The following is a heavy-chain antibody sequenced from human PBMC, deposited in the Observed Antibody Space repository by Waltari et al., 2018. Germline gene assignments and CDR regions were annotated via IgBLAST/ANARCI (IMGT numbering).Heavy chain of an antibody. D-gene: IGHD3-3*01. V-gene: IGHV1-3*01. CDR2: INAGNGNT. CDR1: GYTFTSYA. Sequence: QVQLVQSGAEVKRPGASVKVSCKASGYTFTSYAMHWVRQAPGQRLEWMGWINAGNGNTKYSQKFQGRVTITRDTSASTAYMELSSLRSEDTAVYYCARAPTYYDFWSGYRIAPYFQHWGQGTLVTVSS. CDR3: ARAPTYYDFWSGYRIAPYFQH. J-gene: IGHJ1*01.